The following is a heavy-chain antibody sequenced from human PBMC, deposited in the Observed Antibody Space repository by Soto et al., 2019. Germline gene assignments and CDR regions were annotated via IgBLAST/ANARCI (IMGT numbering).Heavy chain of an antibody. CDR2: IIPLFHAT. J-gene: IGHJ6*02. V-gene: IGHV1-69*01. CDR1: GGNFNNNA. D-gene: IGHD3-10*01. CDR3: ARDRGDHGLDV. Sequence: QVQLVQSGAQVKKPGSSVRVSCRASGGNFNNNAISWVRQAPGHGVEWMGGIIPLFHATDYAQRFQGRVTFTADESTSTVFMELSSLRFEDTAVYYCARDRGDHGLDVWGQGTTVTVSS.